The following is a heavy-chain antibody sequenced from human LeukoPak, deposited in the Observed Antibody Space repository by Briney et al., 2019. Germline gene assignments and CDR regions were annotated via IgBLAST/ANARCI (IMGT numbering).Heavy chain of an antibody. V-gene: IGHV3-9*01. D-gene: IGHD3-16*01. Sequence: GGSLRLSCAASGFTFDDYAMHWVRQAPGKGLEWVSGISWNSGSIGYADSVKGRFTISRDNAKNSLYLQMNSLRAEDTALYYCAKEGDGFPDYWGQGTLVTVSS. J-gene: IGHJ4*02. CDR2: ISWNSGSI. CDR1: GFTFDDYA. CDR3: AKEGDGFPDY.